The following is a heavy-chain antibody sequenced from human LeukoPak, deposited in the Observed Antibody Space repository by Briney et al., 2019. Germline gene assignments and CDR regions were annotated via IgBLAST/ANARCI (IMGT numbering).Heavy chain of an antibody. CDR1: GFTFSNYA. D-gene: IGHD6-19*01. CDR3: AKGKYSSGGVPDY. Sequence: GGSLRLSCAASGFTFSNYAMNWVRQAPGKGLEWVSYISSSSSTIYYADSVKGRFTVSRDNSENTLYLQINSLRGEDTAVYYCAKGKYSSGGVPDYWGQGTLVTVSS. J-gene: IGHJ4*02. CDR2: ISSSSSTI. V-gene: IGHV3-23*01.